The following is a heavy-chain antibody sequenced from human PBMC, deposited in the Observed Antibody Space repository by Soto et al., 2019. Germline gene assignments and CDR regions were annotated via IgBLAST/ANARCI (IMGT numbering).Heavy chain of an antibody. J-gene: IGHJ4*02. CDR2: IIPIGGST. CDR1: GGTFSSYA. D-gene: IGHD4-17*01. V-gene: IGHV1-46*01. Sequence: ASVKVSCKTSGGTFSSYAISCVRQAPGQGLEWMGIIIPIGGSTSYAQKFQGRVTMTRDTSTSTVYMELSSLRSEDTAVYYCARDGLYGDYGHYWGQGTLVTVSS. CDR3: ARDGLYGDYGHY.